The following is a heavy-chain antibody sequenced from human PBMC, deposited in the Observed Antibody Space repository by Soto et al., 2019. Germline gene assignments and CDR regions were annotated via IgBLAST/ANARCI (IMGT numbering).Heavy chain of an antibody. CDR2: VSSSGST. Sequence: SETLSLTCSVSRGSISITNHYWGWVRQSPGTGLECIGFVSSSGSTNYNPSLQGRVSISVHTSRNQFSLRLNSVTAADTAVYYCASHGGAEQTNMVRGRLTSSLRYEYGMDVWGQGNTVTVSS. V-gene: IGHV4-39*01. J-gene: IGHJ6*02. CDR1: RGSISITNHY. CDR3: ASHGGAEQTNMVRGRLTSSLRYEYGMDV. D-gene: IGHD3-10*01.